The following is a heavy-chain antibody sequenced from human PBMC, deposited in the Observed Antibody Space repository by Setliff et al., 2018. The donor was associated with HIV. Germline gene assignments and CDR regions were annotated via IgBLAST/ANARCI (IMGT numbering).Heavy chain of an antibody. CDR1: GGSISGFH. D-gene: IGHD3-16*01. Sequence: SENLSLTCTVSGGSISGFHWSWIRQSPGKGLEWIGYIYTGGSTNYNPSLKSRVTISVDTSKSQFSLKLNSVTAADTAVYYCARELGASPHDVFDIWGQGTMVTVS. CDR2: IYTGGST. V-gene: IGHV4-4*08. J-gene: IGHJ3*02. CDR3: ARELGASPHDVFDI.